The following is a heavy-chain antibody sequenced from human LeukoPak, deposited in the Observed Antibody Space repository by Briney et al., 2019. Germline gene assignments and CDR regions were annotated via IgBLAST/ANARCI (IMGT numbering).Heavy chain of an antibody. V-gene: IGHV3-11*01. CDR2: ISSSGSTI. D-gene: IGHD2-15*01. CDR1: GFTFSDYY. J-gene: IGHJ4*02. CDR3: AKNGPVFCSGDNCYPMYYFDS. Sequence: PGGSLRLSCAPSGFTFSDYYMSWIRQDPGKGLEWVSYISSSGSTIYYADSVKGRFTISRDNAKNSLYLQMNSLRAEDTAVYYCAKNGPVFCSGDNCYPMYYFDSWGRGTLVTVSS.